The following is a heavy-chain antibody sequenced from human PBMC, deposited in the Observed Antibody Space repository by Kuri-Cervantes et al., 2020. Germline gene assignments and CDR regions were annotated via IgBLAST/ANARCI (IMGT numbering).Heavy chain of an antibody. J-gene: IGHJ4*03. CDR2: INPSGGST. CDR1: GYTFTSYY. CDR3: ARGMITFGGVIDY. D-gene: IGHD3-16*01. V-gene: IGHV1-46*01. Sequence: ASVKVSCKASGYTFTSYYMHWVRQAPGQGLEWMGIINPSGGSTSYAQKFQGRVTMTTDTSTSTAYMELRSLRSDDTAVYYCARGMITFGGVIDYWGQGTTVTVSS.